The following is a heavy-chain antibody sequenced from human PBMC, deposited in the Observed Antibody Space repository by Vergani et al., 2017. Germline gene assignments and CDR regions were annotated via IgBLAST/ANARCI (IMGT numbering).Heavy chain of an antibody. D-gene: IGHD3-10*01. CDR1: GGSISSSSYY. CDR2: IYYSGST. V-gene: IGHV4-39*07. J-gene: IGHJ6*03. CDR3: ARGFQGYGSGTALTYYMDV. Sequence: QLQLQESGPGLVKPSETLSLTCTVSGGSISSSSYYWGWIRQPPGKGLEWIGSIYYSGSTYYNPSLKSRVTISVDTSKNQFSLKLSSVTAADTAVYYCARGFQGYGSGTALTYYMDVWGKGTTVTVSS.